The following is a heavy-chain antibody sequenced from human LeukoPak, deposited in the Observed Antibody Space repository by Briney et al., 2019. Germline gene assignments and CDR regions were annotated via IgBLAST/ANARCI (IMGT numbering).Heavy chain of an antibody. J-gene: IGHJ4*02. V-gene: IGHV3-48*03. Sequence: GGSLRLSCAASGFTFSNYEMNWVRQAPGKGLEWVSYISRSSGSSIYYADSVKGRFTISRDNAKNSLYLQMNSLRAEDTAVYFCASVRAGIAATGFDFWGQGTLVTVSS. CDR1: GFTFSNYE. CDR3: ASVRAGIAATGFDF. D-gene: IGHD2-15*01. CDR2: ISRSSGSSI.